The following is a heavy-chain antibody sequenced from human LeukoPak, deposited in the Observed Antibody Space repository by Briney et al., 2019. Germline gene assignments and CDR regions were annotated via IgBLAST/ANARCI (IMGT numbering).Heavy chain of an antibody. V-gene: IGHV3-23*01. Sequence: PGGSLRLSCAASGFTFSSYAMSWVRQAPGKGLGWVSSISVSGDITYYTDSVKGRFTISRDTSKNTLYLQMNSLRAEDTAVYYCARYIVGAPDSWGQGALVTVSS. CDR2: ISVSGDIT. CDR1: GFTFSSYA. D-gene: IGHD1-26*01. CDR3: ARYIVGAPDS. J-gene: IGHJ5*01.